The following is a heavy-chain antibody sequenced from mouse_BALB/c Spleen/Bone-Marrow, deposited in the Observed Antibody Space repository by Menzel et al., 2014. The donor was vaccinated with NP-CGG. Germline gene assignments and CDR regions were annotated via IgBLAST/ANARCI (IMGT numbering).Heavy chain of an antibody. J-gene: IGHJ3*01. Sequence: QLQESGAELMKPGASVKISCKATGYTFSSYWIEWVKQRPGHGLERIGEILPGSGITNYNEKFKGKATFTADTSSNTAYMQLGSLTSEDSAVYYCARSPYWGQGTLVTVSA. CDR1: GYTFSSYW. CDR3: ARSPY. V-gene: IGHV1-9*01. CDR2: ILPGSGIT.